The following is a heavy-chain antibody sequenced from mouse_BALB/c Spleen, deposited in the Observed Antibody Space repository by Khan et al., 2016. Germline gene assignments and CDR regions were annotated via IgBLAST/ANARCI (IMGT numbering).Heavy chain of an antibody. V-gene: IGHV9-3-1*01. CDR3: ARYRYYYGSSRYFDV. CDR1: GYTFTNYG. CDR2: INTYSGET. Sequence: QIQLVQSGPELKKPGKTVKISCKASGYTFTNYGMNWVKQAPGKGLKWMGWINTYSGETTYADDFKGRFAIPLETSANPAYLQTNNLKNEDTATYFCARYRYYYGSSRYFDVWGAGTTVTVSS. D-gene: IGHD1-1*01. J-gene: IGHJ1*01.